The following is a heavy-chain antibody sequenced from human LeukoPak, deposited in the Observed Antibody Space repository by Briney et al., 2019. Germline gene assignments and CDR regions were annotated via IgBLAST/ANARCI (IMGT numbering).Heavy chain of an antibody. CDR2: ISSDNTYT. V-gene: IGHV3-11*03. CDR1: GFTFSAYY. Sequence: GGSLRLSCAASGFTFSAYYMTWIRQAPGKGLEWVSYISSDNTYTNYADSVKGRFTVSRDNAKNSLYLQMNSLRDEDTAVHYCARPSSGSSDPHFDYWGQGTLVAVSS. CDR3: ARPSSGSSDPHFDY. J-gene: IGHJ4*02. D-gene: IGHD1-26*01.